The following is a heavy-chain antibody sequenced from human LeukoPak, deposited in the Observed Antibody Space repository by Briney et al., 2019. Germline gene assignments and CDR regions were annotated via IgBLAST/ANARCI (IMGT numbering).Heavy chain of an antibody. D-gene: IGHD1-14*01. V-gene: IGHV3-23*01. Sequence: GGSLRLSCAASGFNFSTFAMTWVRQAPGKGPEWLSVISGSGDYAHFADSVKGRFTISRDNSKNTVYLQMKSLRAEDTAVYYCAKVHNSSRWFDPWGQGTLVTVSS. CDR2: ISGSGDYA. CDR3: AKVHNSSRWFDP. J-gene: IGHJ5*02. CDR1: GFNFSTFA.